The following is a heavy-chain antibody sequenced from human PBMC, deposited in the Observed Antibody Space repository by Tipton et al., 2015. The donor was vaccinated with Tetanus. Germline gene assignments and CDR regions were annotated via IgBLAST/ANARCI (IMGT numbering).Heavy chain of an antibody. D-gene: IGHD2-21*01. J-gene: IGHJ6*02. CDR3: ARDRGDFIYYGMDV. CDR2: IDPNSGGT. CDR1: GYTFTGYY. V-gene: IGHV1-2*02. Sequence: QLVQSGAEVKKPGASAKVSCKASGYTFTGYYIYWVRQAPGQGLEWMGWIDPNSGGTVYAQKFQGRVTMTRDTSISTAYMELRSLRSDDPAVYYCARDRGDFIYYGMDVWGPGTTVTVS.